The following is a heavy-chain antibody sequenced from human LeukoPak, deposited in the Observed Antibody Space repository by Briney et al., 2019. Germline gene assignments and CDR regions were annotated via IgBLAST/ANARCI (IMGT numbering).Heavy chain of an antibody. Sequence: SETLSLTCAVYGGSFSGYYWSWIRQPPGKGLEWIGEINHSGSTNYNPSLKSRVTISVDTSKNQFPLKLSSVTAADTAVYYCARALGYCSGGSCYWPYYYYGMDAWGQGTTVTVSS. CDR2: INHSGST. D-gene: IGHD2-15*01. V-gene: IGHV4-34*01. J-gene: IGHJ6*02. CDR3: ARALGYCSGGSCYWPYYYYGMDA. CDR1: GGSFSGYY.